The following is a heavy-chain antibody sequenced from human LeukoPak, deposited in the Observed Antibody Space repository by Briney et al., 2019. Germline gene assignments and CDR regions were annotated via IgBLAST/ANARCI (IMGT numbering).Heavy chain of an antibody. CDR3: ARAAMTQGINSLDN. D-gene: IGHD2/OR15-2a*01. CDR1: GGSVSSGAYY. V-gene: IGHV4-61*08. J-gene: IGHJ4*02. Sequence: SETLSLTCTVSGGSVSSGAYYWTWIRLPPGEGLEWIGYTYDKGRTNYNPSLKSRVTISVDTSKNQFSLKLSSATAADTAVYYCARAAMTQGINSLDNSGQGTPVTVSS. CDR2: TYDKGRT.